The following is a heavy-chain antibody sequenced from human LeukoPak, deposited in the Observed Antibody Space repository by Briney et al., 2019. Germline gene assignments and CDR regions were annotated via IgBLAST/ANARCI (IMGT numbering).Heavy chain of an antibody. Sequence: SETLSLTCTVSGGSLNNYYWSWIRQPAGKGLEFIGRMYTTGSSTYNPSLESRVTLSLDTSKNQFPLKLTSVTAADTAVYYCARGQTVGATALDYWGRGTLITVSS. J-gene: IGHJ4*02. CDR1: GGSLNNYY. D-gene: IGHD1-26*01. CDR2: MYTTGSS. V-gene: IGHV4-4*07. CDR3: ARGQTVGATALDY.